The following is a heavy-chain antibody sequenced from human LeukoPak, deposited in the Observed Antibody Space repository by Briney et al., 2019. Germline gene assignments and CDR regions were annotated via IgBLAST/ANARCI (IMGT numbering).Heavy chain of an antibody. CDR1: GFTFSNYN. Sequence: PGGSLRLSCAASGFTFSNYNMNWDRQAQGKGREWISYISSSSTVIYYEDSVKGRFTTSRDNAKNSLYLQMNSLRAEDTAVYYCARDWEARLDYWGQGTLVTVSS. CDR3: ARDWEARLDY. CDR2: ISSSSTVI. J-gene: IGHJ4*02. V-gene: IGHV3-48*04. D-gene: IGHD6-6*01.